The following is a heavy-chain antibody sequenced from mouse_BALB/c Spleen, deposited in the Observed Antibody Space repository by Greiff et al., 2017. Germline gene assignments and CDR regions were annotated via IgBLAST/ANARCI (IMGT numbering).Heavy chain of an antibody. J-gene: IGHJ4*01. D-gene: IGHD1-2*01. CDR2: IWSGGST. Sequence: QVQLKESGPGLVQPSQSLSITCTVSGFSLTSYGVHWVRQSPGKGLEWLGVIWSGGSTNYNAAFISRLSISKDNSTSQVFFKMNSLQANDTAIYYCARKEFITTANAMDYWGQGTSVTVSS. CDR1: GFSLTSYG. V-gene: IGHV2-2*02. CDR3: ARKEFITTANAMDY.